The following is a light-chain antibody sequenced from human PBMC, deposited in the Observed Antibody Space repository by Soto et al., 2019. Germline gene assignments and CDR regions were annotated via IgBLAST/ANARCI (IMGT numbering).Light chain of an antibody. Sequence: DIQMTQSPSSLSASVGDRVTITCRASQSISSYLNWYQHKPGKAPKLLIYAASSLQSGVPSRFSGSGSWTDFTLTISSLQPEDFATYYYQQSYSTPLTLGGGTKVEIK. CDR3: QQSYSTPLT. V-gene: IGKV1-39*01. CDR2: AAS. CDR1: QSISSY. J-gene: IGKJ4*01.